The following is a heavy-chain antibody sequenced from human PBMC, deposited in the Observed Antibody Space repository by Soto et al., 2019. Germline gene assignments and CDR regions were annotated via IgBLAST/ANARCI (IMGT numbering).Heavy chain of an antibody. D-gene: IGHD2-8*02. J-gene: IGHJ4*02. CDR2: INHSGSS. V-gene: IGHV4-34*01. Sequence: SETLSLTCAVYGGSFSGYDWTWIRQPPGTGLKWIGEINHSGSSNYNPSLKSRVTISVDTSKNQFSLKLTSVTAADTAVYYCAREKITGLFDYWGQGTLVTVSS. CDR3: AREKITGLFDY. CDR1: GGSFSGYD.